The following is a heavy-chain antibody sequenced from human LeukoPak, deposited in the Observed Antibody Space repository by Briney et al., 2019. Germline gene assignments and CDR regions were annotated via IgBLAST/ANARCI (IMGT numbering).Heavy chain of an antibody. D-gene: IGHD5-12*01. V-gene: IGHV5-51*01. CDR1: GYRFTTYL. J-gene: IGHJ4*02. CDR2: IYPGDSDT. Sequence: GESLKISCKASGYRFTTYLIGWVRQMPGKGLEWMGIIYPGDSDTRYSPSFEGQVTISADKSITTAYLQWSSLNASDTAMYYCARQITDQSSGYDSIDYWGQGTLVTVSS. CDR3: ARQITDQSSGYDSIDY.